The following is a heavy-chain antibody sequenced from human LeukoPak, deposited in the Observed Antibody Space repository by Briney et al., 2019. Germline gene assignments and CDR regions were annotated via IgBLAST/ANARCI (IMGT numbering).Heavy chain of an antibody. CDR1: GGSISSSSYY. CDR2: IYYSGST. J-gene: IGHJ4*02. D-gene: IGHD3-3*01. Sequence: SETLSLTCTVSGGSISSSSYYWGWIRQPPGKGLEWIGSIYYSGSTYYNPSLKRRVTISVDTSKNQFSLKLSSVTAADTAVYYCARTPRTPYDFWSGYTVYFDYWGQGSLVTVSS. V-gene: IGHV4-39*01. CDR3: ARTPRTPYDFWSGYTVYFDY.